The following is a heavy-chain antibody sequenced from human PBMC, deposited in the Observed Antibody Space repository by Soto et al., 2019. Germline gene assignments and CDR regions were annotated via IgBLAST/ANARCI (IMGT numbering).Heavy chain of an antibody. CDR2: IYSSGST. V-gene: IGHV3-53*01. CDR3: ARGYSYTQPVFDY. Sequence: GGCLRLSCAASGFTVSNNYMTWVRQAPGKGLEWVSFIYSSGSTYYADSVKGRFTISRDSFKNTLYLQMNSLRAEDTAVYYCARGYSYTQPVFDYWGLGTLVTVSS. D-gene: IGHD5-18*01. CDR1: GFTVSNNY. J-gene: IGHJ4*02.